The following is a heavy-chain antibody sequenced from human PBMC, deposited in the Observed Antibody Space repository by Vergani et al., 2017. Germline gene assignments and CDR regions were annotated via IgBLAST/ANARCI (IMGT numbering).Heavy chain of an antibody. J-gene: IGHJ6*02. CDR3: AREKGELLFGKYYYYYGMDV. CDR1: GGTFSSYT. CDR2: IIPILGIA. D-gene: IGHD1-26*01. V-gene: IGHV1-69*08. Sequence: QVQLVQSGAEVKKPGSSVKVSCKASGGTFSSYTISWVRQAPGQGLEWMGRIIPILGIANYAQKFQGRVTITADKSTSTAYMELSSLRSEDTAVYYCAREKGELLFGKYYYYYGMDVWGQGTTVTVSS.